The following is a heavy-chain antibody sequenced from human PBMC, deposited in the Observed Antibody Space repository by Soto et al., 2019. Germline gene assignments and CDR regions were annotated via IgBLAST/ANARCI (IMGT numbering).Heavy chain of an antibody. V-gene: IGHV4-4*02. CDR3: ARVSGSYYYGMDV. CDR2: IYHSGST. Sequence: QVQLQESGPGLVKPSGTLSLTCAVSGGSISSSNWWSWVRQPPGEGLEWSGEIYHSGSTNYNPSRKSRVTISVDKSKNQFSLKLSSVTAADTAVYYCARVSGSYYYGMDVWGQGTTVTVSS. CDR1: GGSISSSNW. D-gene: IGHD1-26*01. J-gene: IGHJ6*02.